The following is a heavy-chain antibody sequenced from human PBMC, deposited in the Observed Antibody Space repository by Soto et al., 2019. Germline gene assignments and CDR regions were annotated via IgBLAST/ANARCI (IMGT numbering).Heavy chain of an antibody. D-gene: IGHD2-15*01. Sequence: QVQLVESGGGVVQPGRSLRLSCAASGFTFSSYGMHWVRQAPGKGLEWVAVIWYDGSNKYYADSVKGRFTLSRDNSKNTLYLQMNSLRAEDTAVYYCARGFNGGTFDFDYWGQGTLVTVSS. J-gene: IGHJ4*02. CDR3: ARGFNGGTFDFDY. V-gene: IGHV3-33*01. CDR2: IWYDGSNK. CDR1: GFTFSSYG.